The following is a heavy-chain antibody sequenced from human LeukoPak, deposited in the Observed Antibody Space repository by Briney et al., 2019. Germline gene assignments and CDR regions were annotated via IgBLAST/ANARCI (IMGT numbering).Heavy chain of an antibody. V-gene: IGHV3-30-3*01. D-gene: IGHD1-7*01. J-gene: IGHJ6*02. CDR1: GFTFSSYA. CDR3: ARDHKLELLYYYYGMDV. Sequence: GRSLRLSCAASGFTFSSYAMHWVRQAPGKGLEWVAAISYDGSNKYYADSVKGRFTISRDNSKNALYLQMNSLRAEDTAVYYCARDHKLELLYYYYGMDVWGQGTTVTVSS. CDR2: ISYDGSNK.